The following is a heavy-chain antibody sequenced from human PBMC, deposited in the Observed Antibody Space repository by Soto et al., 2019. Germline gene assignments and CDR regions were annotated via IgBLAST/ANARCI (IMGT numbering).Heavy chain of an antibody. CDR3: AFTLLWFGTDAFYF. Sequence: GASVKLCCKVSGYTLTELSMHWVRQAPGKGLEWMGGFDPEDGETIYAQKFQGRVTMTEDTSTDTAYMELSSLRSEDTAVYYCAFTLLWFGTDAFYFSGQGSMVIASS. D-gene: IGHD3-10*01. V-gene: IGHV1-24*01. CDR1: GYTLTELS. CDR2: FDPEDGET. J-gene: IGHJ3*01.